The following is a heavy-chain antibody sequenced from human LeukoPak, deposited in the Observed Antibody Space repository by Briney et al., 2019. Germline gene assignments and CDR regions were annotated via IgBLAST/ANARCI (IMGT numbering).Heavy chain of an antibody. V-gene: IGHV3-23*01. CDR1: GFTFSSYA. CDR2: ISSSGGST. D-gene: IGHD3-10*01. J-gene: IGHJ4*02. Sequence: PGGSLRLSCAASGFTFSSYAMSWVRQAPGKGLEWVSAISSSGGSTYYADSVKGRFTISRDNAKNSLYLQMNSLRAEDTAVYYCARDWGGGTHDYWGQGTLVTVSS. CDR3: ARDWGGGTHDY.